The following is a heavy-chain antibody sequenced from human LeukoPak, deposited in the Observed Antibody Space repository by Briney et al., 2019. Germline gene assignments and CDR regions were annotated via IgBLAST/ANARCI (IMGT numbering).Heavy chain of an antibody. V-gene: IGHV1-2*02. CDR1: GYTFTGYY. CDR3: ARDPLPGDTAMVGYYYYYMDV. CDR2: INPNSGGT. D-gene: IGHD5-18*01. J-gene: IGHJ6*03. Sequence: GASVKVSCKASGYTFTGYYMHWVRQAPGQGLEWMGWINPNSGGTNYAQKFQGRVTMTRDTSISTAYMELSRLRSDDTAVYYCARDPLPGDTAMVGYYYYYMDVWGKGTTVTVSS.